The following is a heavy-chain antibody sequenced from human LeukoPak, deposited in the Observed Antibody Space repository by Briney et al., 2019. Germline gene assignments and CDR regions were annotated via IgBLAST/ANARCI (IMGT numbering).Heavy chain of an antibody. D-gene: IGHD1-26*01. V-gene: IGHV3-23*01. CDR1: GFTFTTYG. Sequence: GGSLRLSCATSGFTFTTYGMIWVRQAPGKGLEWVLGISGSGSNTYYADSVKGRFTISRDNSKNTLYLQMNSLRAENTAVYYCAKGQVGATPFDYWGQGTLVTVSS. J-gene: IGHJ4*02. CDR3: AKGQVGATPFDY. CDR2: ISGSGSNT.